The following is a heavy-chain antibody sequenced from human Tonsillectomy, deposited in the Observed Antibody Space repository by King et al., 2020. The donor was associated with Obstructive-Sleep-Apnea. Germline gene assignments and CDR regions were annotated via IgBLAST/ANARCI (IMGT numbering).Heavy chain of an antibody. CDR2: IIPILGVA. V-gene: IGHV1-69*04. D-gene: IGHD1-26*01. Sequence: LQLVQSGAEMKKPGSSVKVSCKASGGTFSNYAIIWVRQAPGQGLEWMGCIIPILGVANHAQKFQGRVTIAADKSTNTSYMELSSLTSEDTAVYYCARYVVGTVGATVGATDPPEYYFHYWGQGTLVTVSS. CDR1: GGTFSNYA. CDR3: ARYVVGTVGATVGATDPPEYYFHY. J-gene: IGHJ4*02.